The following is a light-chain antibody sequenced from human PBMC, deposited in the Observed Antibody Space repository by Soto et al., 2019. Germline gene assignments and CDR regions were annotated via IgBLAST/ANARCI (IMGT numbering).Light chain of an antibody. V-gene: IGKV1-8*01. Sequence: AIRMTQSPSSLSASTGDRVTITCRASQGISSYLAWYQQKPGKAPKLLIYAASTLQSGVPSRFSGSGSGTDFTLTISCLQSEDFATYYCQQYYSYPPTFGQGPKVEIK. CDR1: QGISSY. CDR3: QQYYSYPPT. CDR2: AAS. J-gene: IGKJ1*01.